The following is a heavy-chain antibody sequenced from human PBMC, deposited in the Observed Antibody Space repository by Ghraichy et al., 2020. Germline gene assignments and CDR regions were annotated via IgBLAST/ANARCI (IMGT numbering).Heavy chain of an antibody. Sequence: SETLSLTCGVSGGSISSNNWWTWVRQAPGKGLEWIGEIYHSGTTNYNPSLKSRVTISVDKSKNQFSLRLRSVTAADTSVYYCARKTWELYFDYWGQGTLVTVSS. J-gene: IGHJ4*02. D-gene: IGHD1-26*01. V-gene: IGHV4-4*02. CDR2: IYHSGTT. CDR3: ARKTWELYFDY. CDR1: GGSISSNNW.